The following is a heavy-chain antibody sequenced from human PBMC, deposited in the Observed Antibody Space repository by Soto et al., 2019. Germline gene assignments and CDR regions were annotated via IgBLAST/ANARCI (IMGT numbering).Heavy chain of an antibody. CDR1: KFTFSSYA. Sequence: GESLKISCAASKFTFSSYAMSWVRQAPGKGLEWVSSIGGSGAVTYYADSVKGRFTISRDNSKNTLYLQMNSLRAEDTAVYYCAKDQGFDPRGQGTLVTVSS. V-gene: IGHV3-23*01. CDR2: IGGSGAVT. J-gene: IGHJ5*02. CDR3: AKDQGFDP.